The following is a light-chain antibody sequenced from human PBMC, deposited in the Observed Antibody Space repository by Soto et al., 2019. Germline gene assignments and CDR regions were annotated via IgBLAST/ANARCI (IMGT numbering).Light chain of an antibody. CDR2: WAS. V-gene: IGKV4-1*01. J-gene: IGKJ4*01. Sequence: DIVMTQSPDSLAVSLGERATINCKSSQSVLYSSNNKNFLVWYQQKPGQPPKLLIYWASTRESGVPDRFSGSGSGTDFTLTSSSVQAEDVAVYYCQQHYTTPLTFGGGTKVEIK. CDR3: QQHYTTPLT. CDR1: QSVLYSSNNKNF.